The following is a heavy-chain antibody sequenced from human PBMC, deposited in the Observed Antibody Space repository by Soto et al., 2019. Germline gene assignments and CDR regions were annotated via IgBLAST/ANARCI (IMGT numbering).Heavy chain of an antibody. D-gene: IGHD1-20*01. CDR1: GYTFTRYG. Sequence: QVQLVQSGAEVKNPGASVKVSCKASGYTFTRYGIGWARQAPGQGLEWMGWINTYNGNTNYAQNVQGRVTLTTDTSTSTASMEQRSLRSNETDIYSCSMLDVYVAPNTQDVWGQGTTVIVSS. CDR3: SMLDVYVAPNTQDV. J-gene: IGHJ6*02. V-gene: IGHV1-18*01. CDR2: INTYNGNT.